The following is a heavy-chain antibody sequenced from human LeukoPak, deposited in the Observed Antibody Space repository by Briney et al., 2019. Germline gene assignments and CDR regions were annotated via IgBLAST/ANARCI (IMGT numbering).Heavy chain of an antibody. D-gene: IGHD2-2*02. CDR2: IDPNSGGT. CDR3: ALVVPAAIYMDV. V-gene: IGHV1-2*02. Sequence: GASVKVSCKASGYTFTGYYMRWVRQAPGQGLEWMGWIDPNSGGTNYAQKFQGRVTMTRDTSISTAYMELSRLRSDDTAVYYCALVVPAAIYMDVWGKGTTVTVSS. J-gene: IGHJ6*03. CDR1: GYTFTGYY.